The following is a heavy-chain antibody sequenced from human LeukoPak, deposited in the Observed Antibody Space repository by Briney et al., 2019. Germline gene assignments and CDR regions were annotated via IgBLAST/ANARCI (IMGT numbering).Heavy chain of an antibody. CDR1: GGPFSGYY. Sequence: SETLSLTCAVYGGPFSGYYWSWIRQPPGKGLEWIGEINHSGSTNYNPSLKSRVTISVDTSKNQFSLKLSSVTAADTAVYYCARAVLRYFPYWGQGPLVTVSS. CDR2: INHSGST. CDR3: ARAVLRYFPY. D-gene: IGHD3-9*01. V-gene: IGHV4-34*01. J-gene: IGHJ4*02.